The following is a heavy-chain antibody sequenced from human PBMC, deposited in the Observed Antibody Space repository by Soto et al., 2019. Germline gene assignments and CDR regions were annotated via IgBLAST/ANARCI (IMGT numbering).Heavy chain of an antibody. D-gene: IGHD3-10*01. CDR1: GYTFTSYG. J-gene: IGHJ4*02. CDR3: AREVPYYYGSGSYRDYFDY. V-gene: IGHV1-18*01. Sequence: ASVKVSCKASGYTFTSYGISWVRQAPGQGLEWMGWISAYNGNTNYARKLQGRVTMTTDTSTSTAYMELRSLRSDDTAVYYCAREVPYYYGSGSYRDYFDYWGQGTLVTVSS. CDR2: ISAYNGNT.